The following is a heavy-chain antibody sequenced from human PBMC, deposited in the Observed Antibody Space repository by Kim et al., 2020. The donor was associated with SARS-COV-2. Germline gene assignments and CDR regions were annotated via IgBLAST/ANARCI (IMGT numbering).Heavy chain of an antibody. CDR3: ARLAVPGEL. Sequence: GGSLRLSCVASGFTFGDHVMHWVRQAPGQGLEWVSVISGNSNTIHYADSVKGRFTISRDNAQRSVYLQMNSLRPEDTAFYYCARLAVPGELWGQGALVTVSS. CDR2: ISGNSNTI. CDR1: GFTFGDHV. V-gene: IGHV3-9*01. J-gene: IGHJ4*02. D-gene: IGHD3-16*01.